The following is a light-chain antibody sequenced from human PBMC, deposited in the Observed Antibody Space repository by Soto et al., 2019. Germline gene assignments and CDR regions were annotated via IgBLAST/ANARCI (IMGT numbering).Light chain of an antibody. CDR1: SSNIGAGYD. CDR3: QSYDSSLSGWV. CDR2: GNS. Sequence: QSVLTQPPSVSGAPGQRVTISCTGSSSNIGAGYDVHSYQQLPGTAPKVLIYGNSNRPSGVPDRFSGSKSGTSASLAITGLQAEDEADYYCQSYDSSLSGWVFGGGTQLTVL. V-gene: IGLV1-40*01. J-gene: IGLJ2*01.